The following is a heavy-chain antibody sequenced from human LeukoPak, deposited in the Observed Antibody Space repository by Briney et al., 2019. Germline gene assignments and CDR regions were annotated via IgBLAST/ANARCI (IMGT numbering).Heavy chain of an antibody. CDR3: ARGGGVANDAFDI. Sequence: SETLSLTCAVSGASISSGNWWSWVRQPPGKGLEWIGEIYHSGSTSYKSSLKSRVTISVDKSKNQFSLKLSSVTAADTAVYYCARGGGVANDAFDIWGQGTMVTVSS. V-gene: IGHV4-4*02. CDR1: GASISSGNW. D-gene: IGHD3-3*01. CDR2: IYHSGST. J-gene: IGHJ3*02.